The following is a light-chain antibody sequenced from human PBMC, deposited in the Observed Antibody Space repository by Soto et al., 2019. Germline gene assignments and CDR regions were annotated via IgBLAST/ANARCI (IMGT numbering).Light chain of an antibody. J-gene: IGKJ2*01. CDR2: GAS. Sequence: EIVMTQSPATLSVSPGERATLSCRASQSVSSNLAWYQQKPGQAPRLLIYGASSRATGIPARFSGSGSGTEFTLTISSLQSEDFAVYYCQQYANWPPYTFGQGTNPETK. CDR1: QSVSSN. CDR3: QQYANWPPYT. V-gene: IGKV3-15*01.